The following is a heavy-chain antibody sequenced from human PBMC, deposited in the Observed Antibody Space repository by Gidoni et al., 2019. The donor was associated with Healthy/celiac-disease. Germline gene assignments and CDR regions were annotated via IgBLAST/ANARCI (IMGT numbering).Heavy chain of an antibody. CDR2: IGTAGDT. CDR1: GFTFSSYD. V-gene: IGHV3-13*04. D-gene: IGHD7-27*01. CDR3: ARIGQLGTYWYFDL. J-gene: IGHJ2*01. Sequence: EVQLVESGGGLVQPGGSLRLSCAASGFTFSSYDMHWVRQATGKGLEWVSAIGTAGDTYYPGSVKGRFTISRENAKNSLYLQMNSLRAGDTPVYYCARIGQLGTYWYFDLWGRGTLVTVSS.